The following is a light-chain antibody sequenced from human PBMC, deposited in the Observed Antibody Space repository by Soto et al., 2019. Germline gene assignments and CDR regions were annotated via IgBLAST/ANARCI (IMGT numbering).Light chain of an antibody. CDR1: SSDVGGYNY. CDR3: NSYTGSSTYV. V-gene: IGLV2-14*03. J-gene: IGLJ1*01. CDR2: DVA. Sequence: QSVLTQPASVSGSPGQSITISCTGTSSDVGGYNYVYWYQHHPGKVPKLLIYDVANRPSGVSDRFSGSKSGNTASLTISGLQAEDEADYYCNSYTGSSTYVFGTGIKVTVL.